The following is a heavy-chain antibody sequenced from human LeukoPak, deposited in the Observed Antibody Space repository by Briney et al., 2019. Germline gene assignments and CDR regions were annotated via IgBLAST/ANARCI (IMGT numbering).Heavy chain of an antibody. D-gene: IGHD2-15*01. Sequence: SETLSLTCTVSGGSISSDYYYWGWIRQPPGKGLEWIGSIFYSGSTYYNPSLKSRVTISVDTSKNQFSLKLSSVTAADTAVYYCASERYCSGGSCYPNWFDPWGQGTLVTVSS. V-gene: IGHV4-39*07. CDR3: ASERYCSGGSCYPNWFDP. CDR1: GGSISSDYYY. J-gene: IGHJ5*02. CDR2: IFYSGST.